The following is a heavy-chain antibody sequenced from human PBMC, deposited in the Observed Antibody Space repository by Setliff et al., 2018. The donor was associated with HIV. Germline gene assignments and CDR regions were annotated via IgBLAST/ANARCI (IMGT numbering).Heavy chain of an antibody. V-gene: IGHV1-69*06. CDR1: GGTFSSYA. D-gene: IGHD3-10*01. Sequence: SVKVSCKASGGTFSSYAISWVRQAPGQGLEWMGGIIPIFGTANYAQKFEGRVTITAHKSTGTAYMEVNSLRFEDTAVYYCAGVFYYSAGSYSLDYWGQETLVTVSS. J-gene: IGHJ4*01. CDR2: IIPIFGTA. CDR3: AGVFYYSAGSYSLDY.